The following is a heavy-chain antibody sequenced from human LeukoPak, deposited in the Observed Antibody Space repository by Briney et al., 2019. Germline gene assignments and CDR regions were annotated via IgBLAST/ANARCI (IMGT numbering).Heavy chain of an antibody. CDR1: GFTVSSNY. J-gene: IGHJ5*02. D-gene: IGHD6-19*01. CDR3: ARDPTYSSST. Sequence: HPGGSLRLSCAASGFTVSSNYMSWVRQAPGKGLEWVSVIYSGGSTYYADSVKGRFTISRDNSKNTLCLQMSSLRVEDTAVYYCARDPTYSSSTWGQGTLVTVSS. V-gene: IGHV3-66*01. CDR2: IYSGGST.